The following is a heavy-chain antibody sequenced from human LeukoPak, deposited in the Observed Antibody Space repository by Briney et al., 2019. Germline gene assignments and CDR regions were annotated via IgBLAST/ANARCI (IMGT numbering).Heavy chain of an antibody. CDR1: GGSFSGYY. D-gene: IGHD3-10*01. V-gene: IGHV4-34*01. Sequence: SETLSLTCAVYGGSFSGYYWTWIRQAPGKGLEWIGEINHVGSTKYNPSLKSRATMSVDPSKNQFSLKLSAVTAADTAFYYCARGRNNQITMIRGPNHYFGLDFWGQGTTVIVSS. CDR2: INHVGST. CDR3: ARGRNNQITMIRGPNHYFGLDF. J-gene: IGHJ6*02.